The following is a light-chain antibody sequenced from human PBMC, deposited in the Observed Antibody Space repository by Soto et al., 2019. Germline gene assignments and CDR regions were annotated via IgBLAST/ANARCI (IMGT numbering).Light chain of an antibody. CDR3: QQSYSTPYT. CDR1: QSVSSNS. Sequence: ENVLTQSPGTLSLSPGERATLSCRAGQSVSSNSLAWYQHKPGQAPRLLIYDASNRATGIPARFSGSGSGTDFTLTISSLEPEDFATYYCQQSYSTPYTFGQGTKVDIK. CDR2: DAS. J-gene: IGKJ2*01. V-gene: IGKV3D-20*02.